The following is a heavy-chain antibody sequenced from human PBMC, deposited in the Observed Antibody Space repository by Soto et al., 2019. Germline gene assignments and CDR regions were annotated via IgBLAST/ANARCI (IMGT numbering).Heavy chain of an antibody. Sequence: ASVKVSCKASGYTFTSYAMHWVRQAPGQRLEWMGWINAGNGNTKYSQKFQGRVTITRDTSASTAYMELSSLRSEDTAVYYCARDQDPGYSSSWYPRSLAAFDIWGQGTMVTVSS. V-gene: IGHV1-3*01. D-gene: IGHD6-13*01. CDR2: INAGNGNT. CDR1: GYTFTSYA. J-gene: IGHJ3*02. CDR3: ARDQDPGYSSSWYPRSLAAFDI.